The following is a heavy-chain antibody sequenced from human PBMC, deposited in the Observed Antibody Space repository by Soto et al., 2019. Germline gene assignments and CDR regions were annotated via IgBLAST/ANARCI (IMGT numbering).Heavy chain of an antibody. CDR1: GGSISSYY. J-gene: IGHJ4*02. V-gene: IGHV4-59*08. D-gene: IGHD3-10*01. CDR3: ARHSHNDGRFGELLGRGRPFDY. Sequence: SETLSLTCTVSGGSISSYYWSWIRQPPGKGLEWIGYIYYSGSTNYNPSLKSRVTISVDTSKNQFSLKLSSVTAADTAVYYCARHSHNDGRFGELLGRGRPFDYWGQGTLVTVSS. CDR2: IYYSGST.